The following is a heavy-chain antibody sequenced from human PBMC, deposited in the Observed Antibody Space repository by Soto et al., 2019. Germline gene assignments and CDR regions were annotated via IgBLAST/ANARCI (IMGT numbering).Heavy chain of an antibody. Sequence: GGSLRLSCAASGFIFSSYWMSWVRQAPGKGLEWVANIKQDGSEKYYVDSVNGRFTISRDTAKNSLYLQMNSLRVEDTAVYYCTRYTGGDWFDPWGQGTLVTVSS. CDR2: IKQDGSEK. D-gene: IGHD2-2*02. CDR3: TRYTGGDWFDP. J-gene: IGHJ5*02. CDR1: GFIFSSYW. V-gene: IGHV3-7*01.